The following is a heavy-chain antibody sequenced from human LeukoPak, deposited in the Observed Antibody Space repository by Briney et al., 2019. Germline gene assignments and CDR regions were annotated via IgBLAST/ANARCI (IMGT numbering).Heavy chain of an antibody. CDR2: IKPDGGEK. J-gene: IGHJ4*02. D-gene: IGHD5-18*01. CDR1: GYTISNYW. Sequence: GGSLRLSCAASGYTISNYWMAWVRQAPGKGLEWVANIKPDGGEKYYVDSVKGRFTVSRDNAKNTLYLQMNSLRAEDTAVYYCARDGYSFGHDFDYWGQGTLVTVSS. CDR3: ARDGYSFGHDFDY. V-gene: IGHV3-7*01.